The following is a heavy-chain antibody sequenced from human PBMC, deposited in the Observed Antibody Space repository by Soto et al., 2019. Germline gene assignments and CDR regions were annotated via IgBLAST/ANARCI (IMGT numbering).Heavy chain of an antibody. Sequence: EVQLVESGGGLLQPGGSLRLSCAASGFTFSGHWMHWVRHAPGKGLVWVSRINSGGSNTTYADSVKGRFTISRDNAKNTLYLQMNSLRAEDTAVYYCARGRYYGMDVWGQGTTVTVSS. V-gene: IGHV3-74*01. J-gene: IGHJ6*02. CDR1: GFTFSGHW. CDR3: ARGRYYGMDV. CDR2: INSGGSNT.